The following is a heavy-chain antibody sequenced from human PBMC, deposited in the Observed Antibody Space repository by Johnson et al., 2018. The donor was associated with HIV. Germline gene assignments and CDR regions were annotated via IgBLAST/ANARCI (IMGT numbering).Heavy chain of an antibody. V-gene: IGHV3-30*04. CDR3: ARDWGVVVAPEYAFEI. Sequence: QVQLVESGGGVVRPGGSLRLSCAASGFTFSNYAMHWVRQAPGKGLEWVAVISYDGSAKYYADSVKGRFTISRDNSKSTLYLQMNSLGTEDTAVYYCARDWGVVVAPEYAFEIWGQGTMVTVSS. J-gene: IGHJ3*02. CDR2: ISYDGSAK. CDR1: GFTFSNYA. D-gene: IGHD2-15*01.